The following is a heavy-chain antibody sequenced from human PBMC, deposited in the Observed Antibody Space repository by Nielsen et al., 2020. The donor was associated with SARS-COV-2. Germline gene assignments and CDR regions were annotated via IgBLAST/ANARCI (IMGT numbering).Heavy chain of an antibody. CDR1: GFTFSSYA. J-gene: IGHJ4*02. V-gene: IGHV3-23*01. D-gene: IGHD3-22*01. CDR3: AKLYYYDSSGAGFDY. CDR2: ISGSGGST. Sequence: GESLKISCAASGFTFSSYAMSWVRQAPGKGLEWVSAISGSGGSTYYADSVKGRFTISRDNSKNTLYLQMNSLRAEDTAVYYCAKLYYYDSSGAGFDYWGQGTLVTVSS.